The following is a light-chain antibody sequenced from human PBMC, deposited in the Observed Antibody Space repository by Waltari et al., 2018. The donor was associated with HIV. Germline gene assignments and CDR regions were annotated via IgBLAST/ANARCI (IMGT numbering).Light chain of an antibody. CDR2: AAS. Sequence: DIQMTQSPSILSASGGDRVTITCRASQSISNWLTWYQQKPGKAPKLLIYAASTLGRGVPSRFSGSGSVTEFTLTISSLQPDDFAAYYCQQYDIYPYTFGQGTKLEIK. CDR1: QSISNW. V-gene: IGKV1-5*03. CDR3: QQYDIYPYT. J-gene: IGKJ2*01.